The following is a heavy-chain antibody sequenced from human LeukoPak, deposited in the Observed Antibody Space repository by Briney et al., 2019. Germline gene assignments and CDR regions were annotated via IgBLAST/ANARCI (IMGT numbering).Heavy chain of an antibody. V-gene: IGHV3-23*01. Sequence: GGSLRLSCAASGFTFSSYAMSWVRQAPGKGLEWVSAISVSGGSTYYADSVKGRFTISRDNSKNTLYLQMNSLRTEDTAVYYCAKDPNYYDSSSGDYWGQGTLVTVSS. CDR3: AKDPNYYDSSSGDY. CDR2: ISVSGGST. CDR1: GFTFSSYA. J-gene: IGHJ4*02. D-gene: IGHD3-22*01.